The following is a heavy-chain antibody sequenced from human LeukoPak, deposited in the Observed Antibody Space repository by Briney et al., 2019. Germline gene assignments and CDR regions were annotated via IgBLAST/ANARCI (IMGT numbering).Heavy chain of an antibody. V-gene: IGHV4-34*01. Sequence: PSETLSLTCAVYGGSFSGYYWSWIRQPPGKGLEWIGEINHSGSTNYNPSLKSRVTISVDTSKNQFSLKLSSVTAADTAVYYCARGILGYCSSTSRPSFGYWGQGTLVTVSS. CDR2: INHSGST. CDR3: ARGILGYCSSTSRPSFGY. CDR1: GGSFSGYY. J-gene: IGHJ4*02. D-gene: IGHD2-2*01.